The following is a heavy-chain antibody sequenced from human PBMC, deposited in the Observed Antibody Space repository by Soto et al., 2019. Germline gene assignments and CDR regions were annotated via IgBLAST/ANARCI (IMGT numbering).Heavy chain of an antibody. D-gene: IGHD6-19*01. Sequence: PGGSLRLSCAASGFTFSSYGMHWVRQAPGKGLEWVAVISYDGSNKYYADSVKGRFTISRDNSKNTLYLQMKSLRAEDTAVYYCAKGGSEQWLGYYYYYGMDVWGQGTPVTV. V-gene: IGHV3-30*18. J-gene: IGHJ6*02. CDR3: AKGGSEQWLGYYYYYGMDV. CDR2: ISYDGSNK. CDR1: GFTFSSYG.